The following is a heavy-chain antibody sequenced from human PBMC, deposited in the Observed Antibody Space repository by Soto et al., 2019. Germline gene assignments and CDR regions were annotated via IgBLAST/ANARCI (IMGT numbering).Heavy chain of an antibody. CDR2: ISSNGGST. V-gene: IGHV3-64*01. D-gene: IGHD3-10*01. J-gene: IGHJ5*02. CDR1: GFTFSSYA. Sequence: GGSLRLSCAASGFTFSSYAMHWVRQAPGKGLEYVSAISSNGGSTYYANSVKGRFTLSRDNSKNTLYLQMGSLRAEDMAVYYCASSITMVRGVIGWFDPWGQGTLVTVSS. CDR3: ASSITMVRGVIGWFDP.